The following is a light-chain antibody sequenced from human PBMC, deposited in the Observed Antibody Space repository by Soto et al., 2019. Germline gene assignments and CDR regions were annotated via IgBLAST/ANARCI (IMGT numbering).Light chain of an antibody. CDR3: MLSDSGGLV. CDR1: SGAVTSGRY. CDR2: DTF. J-gene: IGLJ2*01. Sequence: QAVVTQEPSLTVSPVGTVTLTCGSSSGAVTSGRYPYWFQQKPGQAPRTLIYDTFNKHSWTPARFSGSLLGGKAALTLSGAQPEDEAEYYCMLSDSGGLVFGGGTKLTVL. V-gene: IGLV7-46*01.